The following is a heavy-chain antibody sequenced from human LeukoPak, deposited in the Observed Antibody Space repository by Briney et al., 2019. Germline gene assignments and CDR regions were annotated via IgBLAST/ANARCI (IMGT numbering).Heavy chain of an antibody. CDR1: GGSFSGYY. CDR2: INHSGST. D-gene: IGHD3-22*01. CDR3: ARDRSSGYYSDAFDI. V-gene: IGHV4-34*01. Sequence: SETLSLTCAVYGGSFSGYYWSWIRQPPGKGLEWLGEINHSGSTHYNPSLKSRVTISVDTSKNQLSLKLTSVTAADMAVYYCARDRSSGYYSDAFDIWGQGTMVTVSS. J-gene: IGHJ3*02.